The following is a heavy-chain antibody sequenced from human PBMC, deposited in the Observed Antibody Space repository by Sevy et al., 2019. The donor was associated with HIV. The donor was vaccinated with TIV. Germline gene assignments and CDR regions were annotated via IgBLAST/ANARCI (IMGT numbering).Heavy chain of an antibody. CDR3: ARWDADRRWYFDY. CDR1: GFTFSSYS. CDR2: ISRSSSYI. V-gene: IGHV3-21*01. Sequence: GGSRRLSCAASGFTFSSYSMNWVRQAPGKGLEWVSSISRSSSYIYHADSVKGRLTISRDNAKNSLHLQMNSLRAEDTAVYYCARWDADRRWYFDYWGQGILVTVSS. J-gene: IGHJ4*02. D-gene: IGHD1-26*01.